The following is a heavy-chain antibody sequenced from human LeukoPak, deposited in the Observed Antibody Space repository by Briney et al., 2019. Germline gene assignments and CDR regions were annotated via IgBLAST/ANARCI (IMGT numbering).Heavy chain of an antibody. Sequence: PGGSLRLSCAASGFTFSSYAMHWVRQPPGKGLEWVAVISYDGSNKYYADSVKGRFTISRDNSKNTLYLQMNSLRAEDTAVYYCARVEKATLYYFDYWGQGTLVTVSS. CDR1: GFTFSSYA. CDR2: ISYDGSNK. CDR3: ARVEKATLYYFDY. J-gene: IGHJ4*02. D-gene: IGHD5-24*01. V-gene: IGHV3-30-3*02.